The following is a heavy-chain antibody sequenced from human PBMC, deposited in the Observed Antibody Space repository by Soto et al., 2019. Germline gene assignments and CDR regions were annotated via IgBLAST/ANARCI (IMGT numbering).Heavy chain of an antibody. Sequence: EVQLLESGGGLVQPGGSLRLSCAASGFSFDDYAMTWVRQAAGKGLEWVSAISGSGDNTYYADSVKGRFTISRDNSKNSLYLQLNSLRAEDTALYYCAKGYYGGYDLDYFDYWGQGTLVTVAS. D-gene: IGHD5-12*01. CDR3: AKGYYGGYDLDYFDY. CDR1: GFSFDDYA. J-gene: IGHJ4*02. CDR2: ISGSGDNT. V-gene: IGHV3-23*01.